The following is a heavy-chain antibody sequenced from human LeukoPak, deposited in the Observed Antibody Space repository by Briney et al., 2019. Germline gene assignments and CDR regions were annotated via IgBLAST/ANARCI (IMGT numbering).Heavy chain of an antibody. J-gene: IGHJ5*02. CDR3: ARIVGATGWFDP. D-gene: IGHD1-26*01. CDR1: GYTFTGYY. V-gene: IGHV1-2*02. CDR2: INPNSGGT. Sequence: GASVKVSCKASGYTFTGYYMHWVRQAPGQGLEWMGWINPNSGGTNYAQKFQGKVTMTRDTSISTAYMELSRLRSDDTAVYYCARIVGATGWFDPWGQGTLVTVSS.